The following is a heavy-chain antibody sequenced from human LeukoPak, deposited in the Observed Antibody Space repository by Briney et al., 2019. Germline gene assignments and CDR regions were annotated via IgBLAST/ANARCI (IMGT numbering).Heavy chain of an antibody. CDR2: IYYSGST. V-gene: IGHV4-30-4*01. J-gene: IGHJ4*02. CDR3: ARDGWSIAAALD. Sequence: PSETLSLTCTVSGGSISSADYDWRWIRQPPGKGLEWIGYIYYSGSTHYNPSLKSRVTISVDTSKNQFSLKLSSVSAADTAVYYCARDGWSIAAALDWGQGTLVPVSS. D-gene: IGHD6-13*01. CDR1: GGSISSADYD.